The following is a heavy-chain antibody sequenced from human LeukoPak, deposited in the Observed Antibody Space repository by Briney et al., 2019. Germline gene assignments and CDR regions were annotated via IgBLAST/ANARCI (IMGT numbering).Heavy chain of an antibody. D-gene: IGHD4-17*01. J-gene: IGHJ1*01. Sequence: SETLSLTCAVYGGSFCGYYWSWIRRPPGKGLEWIGEINHSGSSNYNPSLKSRVTISVDTSKNQFSLKLSSVTAADTAVYYCARGEDGDYYFQHWGQGTLVTVSS. CDR3: ARGEDGDYYFQH. CDR2: INHSGSS. V-gene: IGHV4-34*01. CDR1: GGSFCGYY.